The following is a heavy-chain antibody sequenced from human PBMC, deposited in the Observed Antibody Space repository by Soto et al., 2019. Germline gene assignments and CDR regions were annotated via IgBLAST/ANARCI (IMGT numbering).Heavy chain of an antibody. Sequence: SETLSLTCTVSGGSISSYYWSWIRQPPGKGLEWIGYIYHSGSTNYNPSLKSRVTISVDTSKNQFSLKLSFVTAADTAVYYCARVHGYSSSGSNYHYYGMDVWGQGTPVTVSS. J-gene: IGHJ6*02. D-gene: IGHD6-13*01. CDR1: GGSISSYY. V-gene: IGHV4-59*01. CDR3: ARVHGYSSSGSNYHYYGMDV. CDR2: IYHSGST.